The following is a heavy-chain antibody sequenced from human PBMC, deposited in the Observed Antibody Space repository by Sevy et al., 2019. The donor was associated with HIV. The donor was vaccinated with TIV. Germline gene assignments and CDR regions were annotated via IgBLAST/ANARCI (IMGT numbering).Heavy chain of an antibody. CDR1: GFTFSDYY. CDR2: ISISSDYT. V-gene: IGHV3-11*06. J-gene: IGHJ4*02. D-gene: IGHD6-13*01. CDR3: ARGRGIAAAHYFDY. Sequence: GGSLRLSCAASGFTFSDYYMSWIRQAPGKGLEWVSYISISSDYTNYADPVKGRFTISRDNAKNSLYLQMNSLRAEDTAVYYCARGRGIAAAHYFDYWGQGTLVTVSS.